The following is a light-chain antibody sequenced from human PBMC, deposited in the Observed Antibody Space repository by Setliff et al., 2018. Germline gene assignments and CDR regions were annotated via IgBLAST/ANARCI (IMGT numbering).Light chain of an antibody. CDR3: SSYTSSTIWV. Sequence: SALTQPASVSGSPGQSITISCTGTSSDVGGYKYVSWYQHHPGKAPKLMMYEVSNRPSGVSNRFSGSKSGNTASLTISGLQAEDEADYFCSSYTSSTIWVFGGGTKVTVL. CDR1: SSDVGGYKY. J-gene: IGLJ3*02. CDR2: EVS. V-gene: IGLV2-14*01.